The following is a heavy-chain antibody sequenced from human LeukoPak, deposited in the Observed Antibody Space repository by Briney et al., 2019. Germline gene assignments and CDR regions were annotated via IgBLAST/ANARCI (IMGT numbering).Heavy chain of an antibody. V-gene: IGHV4-38-2*02. CDR2: IYHRGST. D-gene: IGHD3-3*01. J-gene: IGHJ4*02. CDR3: ARGAEYYAIWRGYAGYSDY. CDR1: DDSINNDRYY. Sequence: SETLSLTCSISDDSINNDRYYWGWIRQPPGKGLEWVGSIYHRGSTYYNPSLRSRVTISLDRSKKKFSLKLTSVTAADTAVYFCARGAEYYAIWRGYAGYSDYWGQGISVTVSS.